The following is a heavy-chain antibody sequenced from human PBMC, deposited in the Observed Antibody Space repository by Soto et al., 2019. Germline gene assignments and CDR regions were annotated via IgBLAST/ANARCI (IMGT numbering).Heavy chain of an antibody. V-gene: IGHV4-28*03. CDR3: ARAEFRSGPGYY. CDR2: IYYSGTT. J-gene: IGHJ4*01. CDR1: GYSISSSNW. D-gene: IGHD6-19*01. Sequence: SETLSLTCAVSGYSISSSNWWGWIRQPPGKGLEWIGYIYYSGTTYYNPSLKSRVTMSVDTSKNQFSLKLSSVTAADTAVYYCARAEFRSGPGYYWGHGTLVTVSS.